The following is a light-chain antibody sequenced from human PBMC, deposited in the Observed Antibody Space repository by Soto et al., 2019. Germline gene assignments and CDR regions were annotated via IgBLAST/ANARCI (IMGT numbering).Light chain of an antibody. CDR2: EVS. CDR3: RSYTSSSTLYV. V-gene: IGLV2-14*01. CDR1: SSDIGSYNY. Sequence: QSVLTQPASVSGSPGQSITFSCTGTSSDIGSYNYVSWYQQHPGKAPKLMIYEVSYRPSGVSNRFSASKSGNTASLTISGLQAEDEADYYCRSYTSSSTLYVFGTGTKVTVL. J-gene: IGLJ1*01.